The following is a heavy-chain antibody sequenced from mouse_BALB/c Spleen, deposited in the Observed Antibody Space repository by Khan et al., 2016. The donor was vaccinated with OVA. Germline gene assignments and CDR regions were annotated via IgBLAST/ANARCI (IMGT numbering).Heavy chain of an antibody. J-gene: IGHJ2*01. V-gene: IGHV1-7*01. CDR2: INPSTGYT. CDR1: GYTFINYW. Sequence: QVQLQQPGAELAKPGASVKMSCKASGYTFINYWILWVKQRPGQGLEWIGYINPSTGYTEYNQNFKDKATLTADKSSSTAYMQLSSLTSEDSAVYYGARRGLRWDFDYWGQGTTLTVSS. CDR3: ARRGLRWDFDY. D-gene: IGHD1-1*01.